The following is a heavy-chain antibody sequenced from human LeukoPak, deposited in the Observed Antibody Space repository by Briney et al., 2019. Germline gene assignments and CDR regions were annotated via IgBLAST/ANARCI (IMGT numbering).Heavy chain of an antibody. V-gene: IGHV4-39*01. D-gene: IGHD3-10*01. Sequence: SETLSLTCTVSGGSISSSSYYWGRIRQPPGKGMEWIWSIYYNGSTYYNPSLKSRVTISVDTSKNQFSLKLSSVTAADTAVYYCARRPYYYGSGSREYYFDYWGQGTLVTVSS. J-gene: IGHJ4*02. CDR2: IYYNGST. CDR1: GGSISSSSYY. CDR3: ARRPYYYGSGSREYYFDY.